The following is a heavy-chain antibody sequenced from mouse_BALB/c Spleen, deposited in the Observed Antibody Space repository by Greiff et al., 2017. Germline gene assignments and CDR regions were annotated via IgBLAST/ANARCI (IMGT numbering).Heavy chain of an antibody. CDR1: GFTFSSFG. CDR2: ISSGSSTI. CDR3: ARRSTTAPYAMDY. J-gene: IGHJ4*01. Sequence: EVKLVESGGGLVQPGGSRKLSCAASGFTFSSFGMHWVRQAPEKGLEWVAYISSGSSTIYYADTVKGRFTISRDNPKNTLFLQMTSLRSEDTAMYYCARRSTTAPYAMDYWGQGTSVTVSS. D-gene: IGHD1-2*01. V-gene: IGHV5-17*02.